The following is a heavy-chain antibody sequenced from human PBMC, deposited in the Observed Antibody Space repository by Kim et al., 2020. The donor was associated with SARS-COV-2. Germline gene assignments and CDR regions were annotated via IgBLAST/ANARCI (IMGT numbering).Heavy chain of an antibody. D-gene: IGHD1-26*01. Sequence: IPIFGTANYAPKFQGRVTITADESTSTAYMELSSLRSEDTAVYYCARGEVWGQGTLVTVSS. V-gene: IGHV1-69*01. CDR3: ARGEV. J-gene: IGHJ4*02. CDR2: IPIFGTA.